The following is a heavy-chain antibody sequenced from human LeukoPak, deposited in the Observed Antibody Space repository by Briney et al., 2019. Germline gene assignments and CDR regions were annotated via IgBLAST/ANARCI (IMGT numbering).Heavy chain of an antibody. Sequence: SETLSLTCTVSGGSISSSNYYWGWIRQPPGKGLEWIESIQYSGSTYYNPSLKSRVTISVDTSKNQFSLKLTSVTAADTAVYYCAREGYDSTGYWYYFDCWGQGTLVTVSS. CDR1: GGSISSSNYY. CDR3: AREGYDSTGYWYYFDC. J-gene: IGHJ4*02. V-gene: IGHV4-39*07. D-gene: IGHD3-22*01. CDR2: IQYSGST.